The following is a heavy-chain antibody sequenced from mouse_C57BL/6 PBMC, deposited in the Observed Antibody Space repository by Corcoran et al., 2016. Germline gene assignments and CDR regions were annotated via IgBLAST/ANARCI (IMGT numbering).Heavy chain of an antibody. D-gene: IGHD1-1*01. Sequence: QVQLQQSGAELVKPGASVKISCKASGYAFSSYWMNWVKQRPGKGLEWFGQIYPGDGDTNYNGKFKGKATLTADKSSSTAYMQLSSLTSEDSAVYFCARNPLYGGYFDYWGQGTTLTVSS. CDR2: IYPGDGDT. V-gene: IGHV1-80*01. CDR3: ARNPLYGGYFDY. CDR1: GYAFSSYW. J-gene: IGHJ2*01.